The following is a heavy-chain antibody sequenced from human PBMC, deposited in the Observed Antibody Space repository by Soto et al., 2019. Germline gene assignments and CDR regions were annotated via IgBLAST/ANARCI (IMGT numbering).Heavy chain of an antibody. D-gene: IGHD2-15*01. J-gene: IGHJ4*02. V-gene: IGHV4-30-4*01. CDR3: VRGIDCATVAACHRYFDA. CDR1: GGSLNSDSYY. Sequence: QVRLQESGPGLVKPSQTLSLTCTVSGGSLNSDSYYWGWIRQPPGKGPEWIGYIYSSGSTSSNPSPTWPVAMSVHSSQNHFSLTLTSVTAADSAVYFCVRGIDCATVAACHRYFDAWGQGIPVAVSS. CDR2: IYSSGST.